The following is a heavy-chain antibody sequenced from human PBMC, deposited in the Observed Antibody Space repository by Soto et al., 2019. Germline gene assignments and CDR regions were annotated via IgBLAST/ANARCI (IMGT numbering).Heavy chain of an antibody. D-gene: IGHD6-19*01. CDR3: AKDSSVAGRRWFDP. CDR1: GFTFSSYG. J-gene: IGHJ5*02. CDR2: ISYDGSNK. Sequence: PGGPLKLSLAASGFTFSSYGMHWVRQAPGKGLEWVAVISYDGSNKYYADSVKGRFTISRDNSKNTLYLQMNSLRAEDTAVYYCAKDSSVAGRRWFDPWGQGTLVTVSS. V-gene: IGHV3-30*18.